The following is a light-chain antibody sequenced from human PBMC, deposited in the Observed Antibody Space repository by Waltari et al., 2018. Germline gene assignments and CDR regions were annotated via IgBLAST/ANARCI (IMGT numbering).Light chain of an antibody. Sequence: HSALTQPASVSGSPGPSITTPCTGTRSYVGAYDFVSWYRQHPDKVPNLIIFDVTERPSGISARFSGSKSGNTASLTISGLQADDEADYYCAAYTSSSNFVFGSGTTVTV. J-gene: IGLJ1*01. CDR1: RSYVGAYDF. V-gene: IGLV2-14*03. CDR3: AAYTSSSNFV. CDR2: DVT.